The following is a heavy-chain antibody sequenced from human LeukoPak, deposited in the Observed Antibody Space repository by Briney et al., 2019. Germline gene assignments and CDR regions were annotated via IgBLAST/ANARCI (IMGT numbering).Heavy chain of an antibody. V-gene: IGHV3-7*01. CDR1: GFTFSSYW. Sequence: GGSLRLSCAASGFTFSSYWMSWVRQAPGKGLEWVANIKQDGSEKYYEDSVKGRFTISRDNAKNSLYLQMNSLRAEDTAVYYCARDPANWMYSSSSHYWGQGTLVTVSS. D-gene: IGHD6-6*01. CDR3: ARDPANWMYSSSSHY. J-gene: IGHJ4*02. CDR2: IKQDGSEK.